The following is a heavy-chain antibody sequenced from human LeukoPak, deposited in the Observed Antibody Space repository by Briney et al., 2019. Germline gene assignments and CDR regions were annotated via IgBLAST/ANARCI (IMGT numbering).Heavy chain of an antibody. CDR1: GFIFSSYW. V-gene: IGHV3-7*01. J-gene: IGHJ6*03. CDR2: INQDGSEK. CDR3: GRKHAFSSYYYYMDV. Sequence: GGSLRLSCAASGFIFSSYWMSWVRQAPGKGLEWVANINQDGSEKYYVDSVKGRFTISRDGAKNSLFLQMNSLRADDTDVYYCGRKHAFSSYYYYMDVWGKGTTVTVSS.